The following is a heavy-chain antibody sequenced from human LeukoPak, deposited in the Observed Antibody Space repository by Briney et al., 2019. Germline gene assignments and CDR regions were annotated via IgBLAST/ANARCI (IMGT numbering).Heavy chain of an antibody. CDR1: GFTFGDYY. CDR3: ARDERYYDFWSGRD. D-gene: IGHD3-3*01. CDR2: ISSSGSAE. Sequence: GGSLRLSCAASGFTFGDYYMSWMRQAPGKGLEWVSFISSSGSAEYYADSVKGRFTISRDNAKNLLYLQMSSLTAEDTAVYYCARDERYYDFWSGRDWGQGTLVTVSS. V-gene: IGHV3-11*04. J-gene: IGHJ4*02.